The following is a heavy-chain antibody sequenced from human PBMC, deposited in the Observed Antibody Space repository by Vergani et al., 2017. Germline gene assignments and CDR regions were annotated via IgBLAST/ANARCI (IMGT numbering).Heavy chain of an antibody. J-gene: IGHJ6*02. CDR2: IIPIFGTA. CDR1: GGTFSSYA. D-gene: IGHD3-3*01. V-gene: IGHV1-69*01. CDR3: ASRDITIFGVVIIRGYYYYGMDV. Sequence: QVQLVQSGAEVKKPGSSVKVSCKASGGTFSSYAISWVRQAPGQGLEWMGGIIPIFGTANYAQKFQGRVTITADESKSTAYMELSSLRSEDTAVYYCASRDITIFGVVIIRGYYYYGMDVWGQ.